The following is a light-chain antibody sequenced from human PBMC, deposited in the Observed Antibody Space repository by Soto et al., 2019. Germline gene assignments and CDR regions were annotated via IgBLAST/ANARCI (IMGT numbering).Light chain of an antibody. CDR3: SSYTSSSTPSVV. CDR1: SSDVGGYNY. J-gene: IGLJ2*01. Sequence: QSVLTQPASVSGSPGQSITISRTGTSSDVGGYNYVSWYQQHPGKAPKLMIYEVSNRPSGVSNRFSGSKSGNTASLTISGLQAEDEADYYCSSYTSSSTPSVVFGGGTKLTVL. V-gene: IGLV2-14*01. CDR2: EVS.